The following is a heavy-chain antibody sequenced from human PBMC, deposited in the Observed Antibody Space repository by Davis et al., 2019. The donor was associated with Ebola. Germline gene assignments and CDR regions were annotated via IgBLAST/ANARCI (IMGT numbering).Heavy chain of an antibody. V-gene: IGHV3-13*01. D-gene: IGHD3-16*01. CDR3: VSDGGLGAMDV. CDR1: GFALSSDD. J-gene: IGHJ6*02. Sequence: GESLKIPRAASGFALSSDDMHWVRQAAGKGLEWVSGIGTAGDTFYSDCVKGRFTISRDNAKNSLFLQTNSQRAEDTAVYFCVSDGGLGAMDVWGQGTTITVS. CDR2: IGTAGDT.